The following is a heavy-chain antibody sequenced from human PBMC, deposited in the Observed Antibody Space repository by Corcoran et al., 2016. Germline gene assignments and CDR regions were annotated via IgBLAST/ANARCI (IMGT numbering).Heavy chain of an antibody. CDR2: IWYDGSNK. D-gene: IGHD6-13*01. Sequence: QVQLVESGGGVVQPGRSLRLSCAASGFTFSSYGMHWVRQAPGKGLEWVAVIWYDGSNKYYADSVKGRFTISRDNSKNTLYLQMNSLRAEDTAVYYWARGGYSSSWSGGDYWGQGTLVTVSS. V-gene: IGHV3-33*01. CDR1: GFTFSSYG. CDR3: ARGGYSSSWSGGDY. J-gene: IGHJ4*02.